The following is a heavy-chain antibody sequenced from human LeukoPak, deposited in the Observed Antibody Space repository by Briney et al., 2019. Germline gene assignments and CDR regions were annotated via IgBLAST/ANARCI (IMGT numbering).Heavy chain of an antibody. CDR2: IYYSGST. CDR3: ARVISYSSSWYYFDH. Sequence: SETLSLTCTVSGGSISSGGYYWSWIRQHPGKGLEWIGYIYYSGSTYYNPSLKSRVTISVDTSKNQFSLKLSSVTAADTAVYYCARVISYSSSWYYFDHWGQGTLVTVSS. V-gene: IGHV4-31*03. CDR1: GGSISSGGYY. J-gene: IGHJ4*02. D-gene: IGHD6-13*01.